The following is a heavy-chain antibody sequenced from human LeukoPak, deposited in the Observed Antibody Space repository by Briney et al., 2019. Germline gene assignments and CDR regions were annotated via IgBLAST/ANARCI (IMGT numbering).Heavy chain of an antibody. J-gene: IGHJ4*02. V-gene: IGHV3-7*01. Sequence: GGSLRRSCTASGFTFSDYWMTWVRKAPGKGPEWVANIKQDGSQRYYVDSVRGRFTISRDNAKNSLFLQMNGLRAEDTAVYYCERRGGSSSRRSPIDYWGQGTLVTVSS. CDR1: GFTFSDYW. D-gene: IGHD6-6*01. CDR2: IKQDGSQR. CDR3: ERRGGSSSRRSPIDY.